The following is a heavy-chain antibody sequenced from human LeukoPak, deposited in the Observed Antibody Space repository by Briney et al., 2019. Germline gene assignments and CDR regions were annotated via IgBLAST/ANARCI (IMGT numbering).Heavy chain of an antibody. CDR1: VYPFDDYA. CDR2: NSWNSCSI. J-gene: IGHJ4*02. CDR3: VKDQRPDYGDYGAFWDY. V-gene: IGHV3-9*03. D-gene: IGHD4-17*01. Sequence: PGGSLTLSCAPSVYPFDDYAMHCPRQSPGEGLECVSGNSWNSCSIVYAHSVKRLFPISRDHEKNSLYLQMNRLRAEDMALYYCVKDQRPDYGDYGAFWDYWGQGTLVTVSS.